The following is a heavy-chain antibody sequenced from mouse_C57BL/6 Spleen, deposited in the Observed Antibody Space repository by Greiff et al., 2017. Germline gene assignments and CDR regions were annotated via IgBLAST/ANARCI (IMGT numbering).Heavy chain of an antibody. CDR2: IYPGDGDT. CDR3: ARSITTVAYWYFDV. V-gene: IGHV1-80*01. J-gene: IGHJ1*03. CDR1: GYAFSSYW. D-gene: IGHD1-1*01. Sequence: QVQLQQSGAELVKPGASVKISCKASGYAFSSYWMNWVKQRPGKGLAWIGQIYPGDGDTNYNGKFKGKATLTADKSSSTAYMQLSSLTSEDSEVYFCARSITTVAYWYFDVWGTGTTVTVSS.